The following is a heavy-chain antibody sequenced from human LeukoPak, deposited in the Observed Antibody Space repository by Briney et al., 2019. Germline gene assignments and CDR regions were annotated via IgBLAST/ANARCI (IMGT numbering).Heavy chain of an antibody. V-gene: IGHV4-59*01. CDR2: IYYSGST. CDR1: GGSISSYY. J-gene: IGHJ5*02. D-gene: IGHD1-26*01. Sequence: SETLSLTCTVSGGSISSYYWSWIRQPPGKGLEWIGYIYYSGSTNYNPSLKSRVTISVDTSKNQFSLKLSSVTAADTAVYYCARGAAEIGSYGEYNWFDPWGQGTLVTVSS. CDR3: ARGAAEIGSYGEYNWFDP.